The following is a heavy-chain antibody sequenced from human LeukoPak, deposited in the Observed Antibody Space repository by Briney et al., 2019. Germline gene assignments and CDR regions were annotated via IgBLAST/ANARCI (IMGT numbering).Heavy chain of an antibody. D-gene: IGHD5-12*01. J-gene: IGHJ5*02. CDR1: GGTFSSYA. CDR2: IIPIFGTA. Sequence: GASVKVSFTASGGTFSSYAISWVRQAPGQGLEWMGGIIPIFGTANYAQKFQGRVTITADESTSTAYMELSSLRSEDTAVYYCARVQPEYSGYDWGHWFDPWGQGTLVTVSS. CDR3: ARVQPEYSGYDWGHWFDP. V-gene: IGHV1-69*13.